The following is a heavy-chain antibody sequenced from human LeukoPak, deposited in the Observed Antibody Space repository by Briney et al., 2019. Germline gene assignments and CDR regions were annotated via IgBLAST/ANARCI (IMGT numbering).Heavy chain of an antibody. Sequence: GGSLRLSCAASGFTFSSYNMNWVRQAPGKGLEWVGRSRNKANFYTTEYAAPVKGRFAISRDDSKSSLHLEMNSLKIEDTAVYFCARAVSSTWSYDYWGRGTLVTVSS. CDR3: ARAVSSTWSYDY. J-gene: IGHJ4*02. CDR1: GFTFSSYN. CDR2: SRNKANFYTT. D-gene: IGHD6-13*01. V-gene: IGHV3-72*01.